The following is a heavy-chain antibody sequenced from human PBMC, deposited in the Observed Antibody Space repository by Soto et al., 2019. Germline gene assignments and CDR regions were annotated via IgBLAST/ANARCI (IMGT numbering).Heavy chain of an antibody. J-gene: IGHJ4*02. V-gene: IGHV4-30-4*01. D-gene: IGHD4-17*01. CDR1: GGPITYGDYY. CDR3: ARATYGGLHY. CDR2: VYSTGTT. Sequence: QVQLQESGPGLLKSSQTLSLTCSVSGGPITYGDYYWTWIRQPPGKGLEFIGYVYSTGTTYYDPSFQSRVMMSQDTSKNEFSMTLSSLTAADTAVYYCARATYGGLHYWGQGTLVTVSS.